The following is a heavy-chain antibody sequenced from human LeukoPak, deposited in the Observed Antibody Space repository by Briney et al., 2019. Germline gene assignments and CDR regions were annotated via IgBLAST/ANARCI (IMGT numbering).Heavy chain of an antibody. Sequence: GGSLRLSCAASGFTFSNYYMSWIRQAPGKGLEWVSYISSSSSYTNYADSVKGRFTISRDNAKNSLYLQMNSLRAEDTAVDYGARDYRTAIVNSHHDAFDIWGQGTMVTVSS. CDR1: GFTFSNYY. D-gene: IGHD5-18*01. CDR3: ARDYRTAIVNSHHDAFDI. V-gene: IGHV3-11*05. J-gene: IGHJ3*02. CDR2: ISSSSSYT.